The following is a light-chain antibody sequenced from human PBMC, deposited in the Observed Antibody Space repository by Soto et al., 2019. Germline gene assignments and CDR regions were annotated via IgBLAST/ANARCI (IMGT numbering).Light chain of an antibody. Sequence: DIQMTQSPSSLSASVGDRVTITCRSSQSIDRSLNWYQQKPGEAPNLLSYAASGLQTGVPSRFSGGASGTDFTLTISSVQRDDFATYYCQQSYTTPWTFGHGNKV. CDR1: QSIDRS. CDR2: AAS. V-gene: IGKV1-39*01. CDR3: QQSYTTPWT. J-gene: IGKJ1*01.